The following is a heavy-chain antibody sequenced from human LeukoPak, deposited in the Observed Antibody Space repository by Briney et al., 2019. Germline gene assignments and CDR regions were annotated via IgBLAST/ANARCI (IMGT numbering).Heavy chain of an antibody. J-gene: IGHJ4*02. CDR2: INPSGGST. D-gene: IGHD2-15*01. CDR3: ARDPPYCSGGSCYPNYFDY. CDR1: GYTFTSYG. Sequence: ASVKASCKASGYTFTSYGINWVRQAPGQGLEWMGIINPSGGSTSYAQKFQGRVTMTRDMSTSTVYMELSSLRSEDTAVYYCARDPPYCSGGSCYPNYFDYWGQGTLVTVSS. V-gene: IGHV1-46*01.